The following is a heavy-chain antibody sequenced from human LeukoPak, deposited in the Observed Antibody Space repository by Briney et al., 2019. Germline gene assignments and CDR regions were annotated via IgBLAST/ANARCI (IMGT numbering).Heavy chain of an antibody. Sequence: ASVKVSCKASGYTFTSYGISWVRQAPGQGLEWMGWISAYNGNTNYAQKLQGRVTMTTDTSTSTAYMELRSLRSDDTAVYYCARVHETHYYDSSGYPPDDYWGQGTLVTVSS. V-gene: IGHV1-18*01. CDR1: GYTFTSYG. D-gene: IGHD3-22*01. J-gene: IGHJ4*02. CDR3: ARVHETHYYDSSGYPPDDY. CDR2: ISAYNGNT.